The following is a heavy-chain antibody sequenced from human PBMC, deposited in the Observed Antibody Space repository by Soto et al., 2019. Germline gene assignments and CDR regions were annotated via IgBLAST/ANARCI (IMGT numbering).Heavy chain of an antibody. CDR3: TTDFVQLYDSSGYYYV. V-gene: IGHV3-15*07. J-gene: IGHJ4*02. D-gene: IGHD3-22*01. CDR2: IKSKTDGGTT. CDR1: GFTFSNAW. Sequence: EVQLVESGGGLVKPGGSLRLSCAASGFTFSNAWMNWVRQAPGKGLEWVGRIKSKTDGGTTDYAAPVKGRFTISRDDSKNTLYLQMNSLNTEDTAVYYCTTDFVQLYDSSGYYYVWGQGTLVTVSS.